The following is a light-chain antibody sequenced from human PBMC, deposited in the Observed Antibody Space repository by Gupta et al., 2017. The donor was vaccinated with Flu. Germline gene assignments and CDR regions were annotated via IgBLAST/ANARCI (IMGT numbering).Light chain of an antibody. J-gene: IGLJ2*01. Sequence: QSALTQPRPVSGSPGQSVTISCTGTSSDVGGYNCVSWFQQHPGKAPKLMIYDVSKRPSGVPDRFSGSQSGNTASLTISRLQAEDEADNYCCSYAGRYRGVFDGGTKLTVL. CDR3: CSYAGRYRGV. CDR2: DVS. CDR1: SSDVGGYNC. V-gene: IGLV2-11*01.